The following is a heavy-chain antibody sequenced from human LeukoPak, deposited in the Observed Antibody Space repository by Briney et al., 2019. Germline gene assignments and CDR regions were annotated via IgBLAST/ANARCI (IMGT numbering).Heavy chain of an antibody. Sequence: SETPSLTCAVSGASISGSNWWTWVRQPPGKGLEWIGYIYYSGSTNYNPSLKSRVTISVDTSKNQFSLKLSSVTAADTAVYYCASGDGYNPYYFDYWGQGTLVTVSS. J-gene: IGHJ4*02. CDR3: ASGDGYNPYYFDY. CDR2: IYYSGST. D-gene: IGHD5-24*01. V-gene: IGHV4-4*02. CDR1: GASISGSNW.